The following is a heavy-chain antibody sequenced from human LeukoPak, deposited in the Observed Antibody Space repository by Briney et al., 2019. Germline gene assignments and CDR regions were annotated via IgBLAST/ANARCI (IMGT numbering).Heavy chain of an antibody. CDR2: ISAYNGNA. Sequence: GASVKVSCKASGYTFTSYGISWVRQAPGQGLEWMGWISAYNGNANYAQKLQGRVTMTTDTSTSTAYMELRSLRSDDTAVYYCARDMARAYSSSSGRDYWGQGTLVTVSS. CDR3: ARDMARAYSSSSGRDY. D-gene: IGHD6-6*01. V-gene: IGHV1-18*01. CDR1: GYTFTSYG. J-gene: IGHJ4*02.